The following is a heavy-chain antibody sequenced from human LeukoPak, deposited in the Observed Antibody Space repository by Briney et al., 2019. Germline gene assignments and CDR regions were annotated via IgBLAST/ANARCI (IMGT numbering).Heavy chain of an antibody. V-gene: IGHV1-2*02. J-gene: IGHJ4*02. Sequence: ASVKVSCKASGYTFTGYYMYWVRQAPGQGLEWMGWINPNSGGTNYAQKFQGRVTMTGDTSISTAYMELSRLRSDDTAVYYCARFDIAARQFYYWGQGTLVTVSS. CDR2: INPNSGGT. D-gene: IGHD6-6*01. CDR1: GYTFTGYY. CDR3: ARFDIAARQFYY.